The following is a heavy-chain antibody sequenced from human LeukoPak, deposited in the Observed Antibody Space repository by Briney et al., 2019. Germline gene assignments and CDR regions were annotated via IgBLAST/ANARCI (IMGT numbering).Heavy chain of an antibody. J-gene: IGHJ4*02. D-gene: IGHD5-18*01. CDR1: GFTFSSYA. Sequence: GGSLRLSCAASGFTFSSYAMSWVRQAPGKGLEWVSAISGSGGSTYYADSVKGRFTISRDNSKNTLCLQMNSLRAEDTAVYYCAKGWAYGYSSEYYFDYWGQGTLVTVSS. V-gene: IGHV3-23*01. CDR3: AKGWAYGYSSEYYFDY. CDR2: ISGSGGST.